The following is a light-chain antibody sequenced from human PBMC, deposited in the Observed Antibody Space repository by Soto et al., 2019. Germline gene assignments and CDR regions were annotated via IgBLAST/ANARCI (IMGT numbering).Light chain of an antibody. CDR2: AAS. CDR1: QSISSY. J-gene: IGKJ1*01. Sequence: DIQVTHSPSSLSASVGDRVTITCRASQSISSYLNWYQQKPGKAPKLLIYAASTLQSGVPSRFSGSGSGTDFTLTISSLQPEDFATYYCQQLNSYPRTFGQGTKVDIK. CDR3: QQLNSYPRT. V-gene: IGKV1-9*01.